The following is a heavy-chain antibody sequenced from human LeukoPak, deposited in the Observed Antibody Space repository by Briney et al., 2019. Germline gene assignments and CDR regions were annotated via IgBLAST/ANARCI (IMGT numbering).Heavy chain of an antibody. Sequence: SETLSLTCTLSGGSINDYYWSWVRQPAGKGLEWIGRFYTSGSTYYHPSLKSRVTMSVDTSRNQFSLKVTSVTAADTAIYYGATGDTDWGQGTLVTVSS. V-gene: IGHV4-4*07. CDR3: ATGDTD. CDR1: GGSINDYY. J-gene: IGHJ4*02. D-gene: IGHD5-18*01. CDR2: FYTSGST.